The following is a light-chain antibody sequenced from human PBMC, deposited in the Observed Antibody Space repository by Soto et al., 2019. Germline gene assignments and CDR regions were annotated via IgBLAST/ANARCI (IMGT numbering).Light chain of an antibody. Sequence: GARVTITCRASQSISGYLNWYQKKPGKAPKLLIYAASTLQSGVPSRFSGSGSGTDFTLTISCLQSEDFATYYRQQYYSYPPTFGQGTKVDIK. J-gene: IGKJ1*01. CDR3: QQYYSYPPT. CDR2: AAS. CDR1: QSISGY. V-gene: IGKV1-8*01.